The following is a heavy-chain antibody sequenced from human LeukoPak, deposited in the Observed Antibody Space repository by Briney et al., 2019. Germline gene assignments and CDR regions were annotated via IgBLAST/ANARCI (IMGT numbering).Heavy chain of an antibody. CDR3: AKHGDIVTVPATSWFDP. CDR1: GGSINTSSYY. J-gene: IGHJ5*02. D-gene: IGHD2/OR15-2a*01. Sequence: SETLSLTCTVSGGSINTSSYYWGWIRQAPGKGLEWIGSMYYTGTLYYNPSLKSRVTISVDTSKNQFSLKLGSVTAADTAVYYCAKHGDIVTVPATSWFDPWGPGTLVTVSS. V-gene: IGHV4-39*01. CDR2: MYYTGTL.